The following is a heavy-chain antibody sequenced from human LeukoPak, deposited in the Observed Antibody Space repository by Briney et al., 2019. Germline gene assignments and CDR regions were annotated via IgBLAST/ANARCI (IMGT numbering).Heavy chain of an antibody. J-gene: IGHJ6*03. CDR3: ARAGLDYYYYYMDV. V-gene: IGHV1-69*05. Sequence: SVKVSCKASGYTFTSYGISWVRQAPGQGLEWMGGIIPIFGTANYAQKFQGRVTITTDESTSTAYMELSSLRSEDTAVYYCARAGLDYYYYYMDVWGKGTTVTVSS. CDR1: GYTFTSYG. D-gene: IGHD2-21*01. CDR2: IIPIFGTA.